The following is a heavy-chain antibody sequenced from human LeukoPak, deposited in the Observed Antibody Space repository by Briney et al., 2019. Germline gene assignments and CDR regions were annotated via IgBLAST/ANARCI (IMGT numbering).Heavy chain of an antibody. D-gene: IGHD3-3*01. V-gene: IGHV1-69*05. J-gene: IGHJ6*03. Sequence: ASVKVSCKASGGTFSSYASSWVRQAPGQGLEWVGGLIPIFGTANYAQKFQGRVTITTDESTSTAYMELSSLRSDDTAVYYCARDRGTITIFRVATPYYYTDVWGKGTTVTVSS. CDR3: ARDRGTITIFRVATPYYYTDV. CDR1: GGTFSSYA. CDR2: LIPIFGTA.